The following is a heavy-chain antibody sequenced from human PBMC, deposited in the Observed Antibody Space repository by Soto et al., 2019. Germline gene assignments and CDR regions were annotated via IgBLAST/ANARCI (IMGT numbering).Heavy chain of an antibody. J-gene: IGHJ4*02. V-gene: IGHV3-7*01. CDR1: GFTFSSSW. D-gene: IGHD5-12*01. CDR2: IKQDGSEK. Sequence: RGSLRLSCAASGFTFSSSWMSWVRQAPGKGLEWVANIKQDGSEKYYVDSVKGRFTISRDNAKNSLYLQMNSLRAEDTAVYYCAASKRVATIFGVGYWGQGTLVTVPS. CDR3: AASKRVATIFGVGY.